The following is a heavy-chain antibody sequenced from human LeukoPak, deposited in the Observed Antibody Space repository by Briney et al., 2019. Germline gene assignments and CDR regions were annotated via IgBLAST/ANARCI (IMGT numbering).Heavy chain of an antibody. V-gene: IGHV3-23*01. CDR2: IRGSGGST. CDR1: GFTFSSYA. D-gene: IGHD6-13*01. Sequence: GGSLRLSCAASGFTFSSYAMGWVRQTPGKGLEWVSSIRGSGGSTYYADSVKGRFTISRDNSKNTLYLQMNSLRAEDTAVYYCAKRASSAAVGTFYFDYWGQGTLVTVSS. CDR3: AKRASSAAVGTFYFDY. J-gene: IGHJ4*02.